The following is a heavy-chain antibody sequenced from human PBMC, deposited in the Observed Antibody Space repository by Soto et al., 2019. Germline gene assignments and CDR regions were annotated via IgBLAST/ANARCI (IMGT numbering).Heavy chain of an antibody. CDR3: ASAYSSGWYPPGGGAFDI. D-gene: IGHD6-19*01. CDR1: GGSISSSSYY. J-gene: IGHJ3*02. V-gene: IGHV4-39*01. CDR2: IYYSGST. Sequence: QLQLQESGPGLVKPSETLSLTCTVSGGSISSSSYYWVWIRQPPGKGLEWIGSIYYSGSTYYNPSLKIRVTISVYTSKNQFSLKLSSVTAADTAVYYCASAYSSGWYPPGGGAFDIWGQGTMVTVSS.